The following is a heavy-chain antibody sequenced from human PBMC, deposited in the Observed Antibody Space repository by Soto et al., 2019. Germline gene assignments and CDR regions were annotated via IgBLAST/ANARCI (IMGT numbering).Heavy chain of an antibody. Sequence: HPGGSLRLSCAVSGFVFSDSNMNWVRQAPGKGLEWISYISSSSGTIFYADSVKGRFTVSRDNAKNSLFLQTNSLRDEDTAVYYYAREMTTVGPFDYWGQGTLVTVSS. CDR1: GFVFSDSN. CDR3: AREMTTVGPFDY. V-gene: IGHV3-48*02. D-gene: IGHD4-4*01. J-gene: IGHJ4*02. CDR2: ISSSSGTI.